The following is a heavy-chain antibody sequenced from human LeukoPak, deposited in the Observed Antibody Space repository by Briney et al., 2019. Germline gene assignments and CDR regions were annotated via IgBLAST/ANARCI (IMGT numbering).Heavy chain of an antibody. CDR2: IYPGDSDT. Sequence: GESLKISCQGSGYRFTNYWIGWVRQMPGKGLEWMGIIYPGDSDTRYSPSFQGQVTISADKSISTAYLQWSSLKASDTAMYYCARATVTTEYYFDYWGQGTLVTVSS. D-gene: IGHD4-17*01. CDR1: GYRFTNYW. J-gene: IGHJ4*02. V-gene: IGHV5-51*01. CDR3: ARATVTTEYYFDY.